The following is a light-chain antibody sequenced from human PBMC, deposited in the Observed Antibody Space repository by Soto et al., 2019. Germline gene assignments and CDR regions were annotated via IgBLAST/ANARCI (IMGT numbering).Light chain of an antibody. V-gene: IGLV1-51*02. CDR1: SSNIGNYY. J-gene: IGLJ3*02. CDR3: GTWDYSVSGGV. CDR2: QNN. Sequence: QSVLTQPPSVSAAPGQRVTISCSGSSSNIGNYYVSWYQQLPGTAPKLVIYQNNKRPSVIPDRFSGSKSGTSATLGISELQTGDEADYYCGTWDYSVSGGVFGGGTKVTVL.